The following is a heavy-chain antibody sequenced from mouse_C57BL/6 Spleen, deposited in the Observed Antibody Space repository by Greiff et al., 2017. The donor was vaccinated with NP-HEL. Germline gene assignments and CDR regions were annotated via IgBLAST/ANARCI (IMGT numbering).Heavy chain of an antibody. CDR2: IDPETGGT. CDR3: TRSNYGWYFDV. CDR1: GYTFTDYE. D-gene: IGHD2-5*01. V-gene: IGHV1-15*01. Sequence: VQLQQSGAELVRPGASVTLSCKASGYTFTDYEMHWVKPTPVHGLEWIGAIDPETGGTAYNQKFKGKAILTADKSSSTAYMELRSLTSEDSAVYYCTRSNYGWYFDVWGTGTTVTVAS. J-gene: IGHJ1*03.